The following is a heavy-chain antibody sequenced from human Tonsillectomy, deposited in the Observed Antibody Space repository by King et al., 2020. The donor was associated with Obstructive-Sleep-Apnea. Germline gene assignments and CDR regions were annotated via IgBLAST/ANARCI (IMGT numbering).Heavy chain of an antibody. CDR1: GFTFSSYS. D-gene: IGHD2-15*01. CDR3: ARDVVVVAATPHWYFDL. CDR2: LSSSSGYI. V-gene: IGHV3-21*01. J-gene: IGHJ2*01. Sequence: VQLVESGGGLVKPGGSLRLSCAASGFTFSSYSMNWVRQAPGKGLEWVSSLSSSSGYISYADSVKGRLPISRDNAKNSLYLKMNSLRAEDTAVYYCARDVVVVAATPHWYFDLWGRGTLVTVSS.